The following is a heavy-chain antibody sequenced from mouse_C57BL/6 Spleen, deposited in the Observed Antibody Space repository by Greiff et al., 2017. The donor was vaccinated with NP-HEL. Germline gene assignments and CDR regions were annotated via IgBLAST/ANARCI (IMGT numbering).Heavy chain of an antibody. CDR3: AREGNYDYLDY. J-gene: IGHJ2*01. CDR1: GYTFTSYW. CDR2: IYPSDSET. V-gene: IGHV1-61*01. Sequence: VKLQQPGAELVRPGSSVKLSCKASGYTFTSYWMDWVKQRPGQGLEWIGNIYPSDSETHYNQKFKDKATLTVDKSSSTAYMQLSSLTSEDSAVYYCAREGNYDYLDYWGQGTTLTVSS. D-gene: IGHD2-3*01.